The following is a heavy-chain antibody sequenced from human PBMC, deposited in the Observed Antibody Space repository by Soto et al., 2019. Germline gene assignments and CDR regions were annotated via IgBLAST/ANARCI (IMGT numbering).Heavy chain of an antibody. CDR1: GFTFSSYG. J-gene: IGHJ4*02. D-gene: IGHD1-26*01. Sequence: HPGGSLRLSCAASGFTFSSYGMHWVRQAPGKGLEWVAVISYDGSNKYYADSVKGRFTISRDNSKNTLYLQMNSLRAEDTAVYYCAKDGIVGAGGQGTLVTVSS. CDR3: AKDGIVGA. CDR2: ISYDGSNK. V-gene: IGHV3-30*18.